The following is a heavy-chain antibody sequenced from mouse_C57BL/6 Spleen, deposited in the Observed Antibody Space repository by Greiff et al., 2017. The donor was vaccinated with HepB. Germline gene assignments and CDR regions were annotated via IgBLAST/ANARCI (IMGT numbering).Heavy chain of an antibody. J-gene: IGHJ2*01. V-gene: IGHV1-82*01. Sequence: VQLQQSGPELVKPGASVKISCKASGYAFSSSWMNWVKQRPGKGLEWIGRIYPGDGDTNYNGKFKGKATLTADKSSSTASMQLSSLTSEDSAVYFCARGDYYGSSYTYWGQGTTLTVSS. CDR2: IYPGDGDT. CDR1: GYAFSSSW. CDR3: ARGDYYGSSYTY. D-gene: IGHD1-1*01.